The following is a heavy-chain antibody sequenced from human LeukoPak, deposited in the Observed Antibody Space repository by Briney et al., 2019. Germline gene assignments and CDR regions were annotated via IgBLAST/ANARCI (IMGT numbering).Heavy chain of an antibody. J-gene: IGHJ4*02. CDR2: INPNSGGT. D-gene: IGHD3-3*01. V-gene: IGHV1-2*02. Sequence: GASVKVSCKASGYTLTGYYMHWVRQAPGQGLEWMGWINPNSGGTNYAQKFQGRVTMTRDTSISTAYMELSRLRSDDTAVYYCARGHDFWSGYYGPVPEFDYWGQGTLVTVSS. CDR3: ARGHDFWSGYYGPVPEFDY. CDR1: GYTLTGYY.